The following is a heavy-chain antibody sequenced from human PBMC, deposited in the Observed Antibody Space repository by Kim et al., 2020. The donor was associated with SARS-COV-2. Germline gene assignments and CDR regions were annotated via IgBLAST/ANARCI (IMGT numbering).Heavy chain of an antibody. CDR3: AKGDGYNYLDY. V-gene: IGHV5-51*01. Sequence: DTKYSPSFRGRVSISVERSTSTAYLQWNSLRASDSAMYYCAKGDGYNYLDYWGQGTLVTVSS. D-gene: IGHD5-12*01. CDR2: DT. J-gene: IGHJ4*02.